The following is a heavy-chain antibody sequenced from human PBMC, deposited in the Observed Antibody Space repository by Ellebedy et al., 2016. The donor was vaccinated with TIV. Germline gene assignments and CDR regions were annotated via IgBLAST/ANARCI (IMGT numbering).Heavy chain of an antibody. Sequence: ASVKVSCKASGYTFTSYAMNWVRQAPGQGLEWMGWINTNTGNPTYAQGFTGRFVFSLDTSVSTAYLQISSLKAEDTAVYYCARGARRIAAAGNRPSVSDYYYGMDVWGQGTTVTVSS. J-gene: IGHJ6*02. V-gene: IGHV7-4-1*02. CDR3: ARGARRIAAAGNRPSVSDYYYGMDV. D-gene: IGHD6-13*01. CDR2: INTNTGNP. CDR1: GYTFTSYA.